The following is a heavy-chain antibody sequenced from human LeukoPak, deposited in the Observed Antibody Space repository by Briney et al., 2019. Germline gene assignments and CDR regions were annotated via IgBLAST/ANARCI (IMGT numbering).Heavy chain of an antibody. CDR2: ISIGSDYI. V-gene: IGHV3-21*01. CDR3: SGSYSYDYAMHV. CDR1: GLPFNTYS. Sequence: PGRSLRPSCAASGLPFNTYSMNWVRQAPGQGLEWVLSISIGSDYISYAESVDGRFTISKDNAKSSEHLQMGSLRAEDSAVYYCSGSYSYDYAMHVWGQGTTVTVSS. J-gene: IGHJ6*02.